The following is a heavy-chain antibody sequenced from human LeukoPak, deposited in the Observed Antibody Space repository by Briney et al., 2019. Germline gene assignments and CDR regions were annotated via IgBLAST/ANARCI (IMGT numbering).Heavy chain of an antibody. V-gene: IGHV4-30-2*01. CDR1: GDSISSGGYS. CDR3: ARLRLWVTIDY. CDR2: IQDSGST. J-gene: IGHJ4*02. D-gene: IGHD5-18*01. Sequence: SETLSLTCAVSGDSISSGGYSWSWIRQPPGKGLEWIGHIQDSGSTDYNPSLKRRVSISVDRSKNQFSLKLISVTAADTAVYYCARLRLWVTIDYWGQGTLVTVSS.